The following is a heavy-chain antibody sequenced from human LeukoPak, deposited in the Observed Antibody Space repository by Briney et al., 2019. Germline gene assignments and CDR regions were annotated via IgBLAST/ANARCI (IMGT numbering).Heavy chain of an antibody. V-gene: IGHV1-2*02. CDR2: INPNSGGT. CDR3: ASQISTNYYYGMDV. CDR1: GYTFTGYC. Sequence: ASVKVSCKASGYTFTGYCMHWVRQAPGQGLEWMGWINPNSGGTNYAQKFQGRVTMTRDTSISTAYMELSRLRSDDTAVYYCASQISTNYYYGMDVWGQGTTVTVSS. J-gene: IGHJ6*02.